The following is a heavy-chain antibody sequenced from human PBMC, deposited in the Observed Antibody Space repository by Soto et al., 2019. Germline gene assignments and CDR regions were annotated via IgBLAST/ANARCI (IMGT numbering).Heavy chain of an antibody. D-gene: IGHD3-9*01. V-gene: IGHV5-51*01. Sequence: GAYLTISCKASGYSFTNYWIAWVRQLPGKGLEGMGIIYPGDYGTRYSPSFQGKVTISADKSISTVYLQWSSLKASDTAMYYCARQGDVLTCYCDAQDFSHYYGMDGWGQGTTGTVSS. CDR3: ARQGDVLTCYCDAQDFSHYYGMDG. CDR2: IYPGDYGT. CDR1: GYSFTNYW. J-gene: IGHJ6*02.